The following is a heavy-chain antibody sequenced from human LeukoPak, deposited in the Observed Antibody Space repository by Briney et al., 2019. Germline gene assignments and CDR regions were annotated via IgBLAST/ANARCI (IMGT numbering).Heavy chain of an antibody. J-gene: IGHJ4*02. V-gene: IGHV3-66*01. CDR3: ASSHDSSGND. CDR1: GFTVSSNY. Sequence: HPGGSLRLSCAASGFTVSSNYMSWVRQALGKGLEWVSLTYSGGTTYYADSVRGRFTISRDNAKNSLFLEMNGLRADDTAVYFCASSHDSSGNDWGQGTLVTVSS. D-gene: IGHD3-22*01. CDR2: TYSGGTT.